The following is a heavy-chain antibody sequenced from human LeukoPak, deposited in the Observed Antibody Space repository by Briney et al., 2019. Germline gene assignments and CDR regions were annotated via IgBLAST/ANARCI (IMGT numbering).Heavy chain of an antibody. V-gene: IGHV4-59*12. D-gene: IGHD4-17*01. Sequence: SETLSLTCTVSGGTISSYHWSWIRQPPGKGLEWIGYIYHSGSTYYNPSLKSRVTISVDRSKNQFSLKLSSVTAADTAVYYCASYTPSGDYGDFSGAFDIWGQGTMVTVSS. CDR3: ASYTPSGDYGDFSGAFDI. CDR1: GGTISSYH. CDR2: IYHSGST. J-gene: IGHJ3*02.